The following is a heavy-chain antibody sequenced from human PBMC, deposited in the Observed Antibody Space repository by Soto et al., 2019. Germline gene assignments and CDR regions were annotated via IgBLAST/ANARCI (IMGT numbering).Heavy chain of an antibody. CDR3: AIGQGGTNY. CDR1: GGSFILYY. Sequence: QVQVQQWGAGRLKPSETLSLTWAVYGGSFILYYWSWVRQPPGKGLEWIAEIQQGGGTYYNPSLKSRIAISLDTSKSQFSLNLNSVNDAETAVYYCAIGQGGTNYWGQGSLVIVSS. J-gene: IGHJ4*02. V-gene: IGHV4-34*02. D-gene: IGHD3-16*01. CDR2: IQQGGGT.